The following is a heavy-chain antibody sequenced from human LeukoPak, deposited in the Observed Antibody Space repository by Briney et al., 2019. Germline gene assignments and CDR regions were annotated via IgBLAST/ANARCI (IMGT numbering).Heavy chain of an antibody. CDR3: ARHGMDV. V-gene: IGHV1-46*03. CDR2: INPSGGST. CDR1: GYTFTIYY. J-gene: IGHJ6*02. Sequence: ASVTVSCKASGYTFTIYYIHWVRQAPGQGLEWMGLINPSGGSTTYAQNFQGRVSMTTDTSTSTVNMELSSLRSEDTALYYCARHGMDVWGQGTTVTVSS.